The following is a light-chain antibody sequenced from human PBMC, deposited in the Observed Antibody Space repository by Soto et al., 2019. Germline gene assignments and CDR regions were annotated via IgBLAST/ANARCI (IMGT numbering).Light chain of an antibody. J-gene: IGLJ1*01. V-gene: IGLV2-14*01. Sequence: QSALTQPACVSGSPGQSITISCTGTSSDIGAYNYVSWYQQHPGKAPKLMIYDVSNRPSGVSDRVSASKSGNTASLTISGLQSEDESDYYCSSFTGRSTRYVFGTGTKLTVL. CDR3: SSFTGRSTRYV. CDR1: SSDIGAYNY. CDR2: DVS.